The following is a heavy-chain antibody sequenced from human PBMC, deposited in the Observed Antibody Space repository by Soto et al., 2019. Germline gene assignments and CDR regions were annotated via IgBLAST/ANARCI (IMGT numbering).Heavy chain of an antibody. CDR2: VGGSGDST. J-gene: IGHJ4*02. D-gene: IGHD2-15*01. CDR3: AKSPLGYCSGGSCYPPHYFDY. Sequence: DVHLLDSGGGLVQPGGSLRLSCAASGFTFSNYAMSWVRQAPGKGLEWVSGVGGSGDSTYYADSVKGRFTISRDNSKDTRFLQMNGLRAEDTAVYYCAKSPLGYCSGGSCYPPHYFDYWGQGTLVTVSS. CDR1: GFTFSNYA. V-gene: IGHV3-23*01.